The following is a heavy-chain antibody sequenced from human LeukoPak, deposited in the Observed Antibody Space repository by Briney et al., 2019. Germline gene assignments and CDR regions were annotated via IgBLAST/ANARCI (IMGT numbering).Heavy chain of an antibody. CDR1: GFTFSSYS. V-gene: IGHV3-21*01. CDR2: ISSSSSYI. CDR3: ARKLYYYNNGDYGGFDP. Sequence: GGSLRLSCAASGFTFSSYSMNWVRQAPGKGLEWVSSISSSSSYIYYADSVKGRFTISRDNAKNSLYLQMTSLRAEDTAVYHCARKLYYYNNGDYGGFDPWAQGTLVTVSS. J-gene: IGHJ5*02. D-gene: IGHD3-22*01.